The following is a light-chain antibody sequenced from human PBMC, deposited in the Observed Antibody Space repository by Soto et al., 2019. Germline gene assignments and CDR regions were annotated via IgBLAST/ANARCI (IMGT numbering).Light chain of an antibody. J-gene: IGLJ3*02. V-gene: IGLV2-8*01. CDR2: EIS. CDR3: SSYAGSNNWV. CDR1: SSDVGGYNY. Sequence: QSVLTQPPSASGSPGQSVTISCTGTSSDVGGYNYVSWYQQHPGKAPKVMMYEISKRPSGVPDRFSGSKSGNTASLTVSGLQAEDEADYYCSSYAGSNNWVFGGGTQLTVL.